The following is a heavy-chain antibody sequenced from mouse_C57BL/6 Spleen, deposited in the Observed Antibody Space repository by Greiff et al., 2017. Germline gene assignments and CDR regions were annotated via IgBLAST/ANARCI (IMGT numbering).Heavy chain of an antibody. CDR1: GFNIKDDY. CDR3: TTGFYYYGSSPRAMDY. CDR2: IDPENGDT. J-gene: IGHJ4*01. Sequence: LVESGAELVRPGASVKLSCTASGFNIKDDYMHWVKQRPEQGLEWIGWIDPENGDTEYASKFQGKATITADTSSNTAYLQLSSLTSEDTAVYYCTTGFYYYGSSPRAMDYWGQGTSVTVSS. D-gene: IGHD1-1*01. V-gene: IGHV14-4*01.